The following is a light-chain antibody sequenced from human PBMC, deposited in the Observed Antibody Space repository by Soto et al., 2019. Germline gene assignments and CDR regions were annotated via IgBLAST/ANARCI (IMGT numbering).Light chain of an antibody. CDR1: QSVSSNY. Sequence: EIVLTQSPGTLSLSPGERATLSCRASQSVSSNYLAWYQQKPGQAPRLLIYGASSRATGIPDRFSGSGSGTDFTLNITRLEPEDFAVSYCHQYDHSPWTVGKGTKVEI. CDR3: HQYDHSPWT. V-gene: IGKV3-20*01. CDR2: GAS. J-gene: IGKJ1*01.